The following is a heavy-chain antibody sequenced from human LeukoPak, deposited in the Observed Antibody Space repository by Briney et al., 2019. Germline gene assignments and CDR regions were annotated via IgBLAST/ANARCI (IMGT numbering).Heavy chain of an antibody. V-gene: IGHV4-59*08. Sequence: SETLSLTCTVSGGSIGSFYWSWIRQPPGKGPEWIANVYGNGNTNYNPSLRGRVTMSVATSSEQFSLRLRSVTAADTAIYYCAIHAFVLEAGYWFDPWGQGILVTVSS. CDR2: VYGNGNT. CDR3: AIHAFVLEAGYWFDP. J-gene: IGHJ5*02. D-gene: IGHD2-8*02. CDR1: GGSIGSFY.